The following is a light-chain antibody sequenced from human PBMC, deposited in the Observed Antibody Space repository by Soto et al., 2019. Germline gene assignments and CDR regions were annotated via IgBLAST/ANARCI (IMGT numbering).Light chain of an antibody. CDR2: DAS. CDR1: QSVSTY. V-gene: IGKV3-11*01. J-gene: IGKJ2*01. CDR3: QQRTNWLYT. Sequence: EIVLTQSPATLSLSPGERATLSCRASQSVSTYLAWYQQKPGQAPRLLIHDASNRASVVPARFSGSGSGTDFTLTISSLEPEDFAVYYCQQRTNWLYTFGQGTKLEIK.